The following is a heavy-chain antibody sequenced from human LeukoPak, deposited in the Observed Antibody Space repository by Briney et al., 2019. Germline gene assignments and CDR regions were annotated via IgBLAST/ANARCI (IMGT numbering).Heavy chain of an antibody. V-gene: IGHV3-30*04. CDR2: ISYDGSNK. D-gene: IGHD4-23*01. Sequence: GGSLRLSCAASGFTFSSYAMHWVRQAPGKGLEWVAVISYDGSNKYYADSVKGRFTISRDNSKNTLYLQMNSLRAEDTAVYYCARVASTVVADYWGQGTLVTVSS. CDR3: ARVASTVVADY. J-gene: IGHJ4*02. CDR1: GFTFSSYA.